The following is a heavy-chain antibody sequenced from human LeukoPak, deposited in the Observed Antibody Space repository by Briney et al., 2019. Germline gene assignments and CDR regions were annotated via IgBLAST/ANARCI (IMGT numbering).Heavy chain of an antibody. CDR1: GYTFTGCY. CDR3: ARDTAMVLGWFDP. V-gene: IGHV1-2*02. CDR2: INPNSGGT. Sequence: ASVKVSCKASGYTFTGCYMHWVRQAPGQGLEWMGWINPNSGGTNYAQKFQGRVTMTRDTSISTAYMELSRLRSDDTAVYYCARDTAMVLGWFDPWGQGTLVTVSS. D-gene: IGHD5-18*01. J-gene: IGHJ5*02.